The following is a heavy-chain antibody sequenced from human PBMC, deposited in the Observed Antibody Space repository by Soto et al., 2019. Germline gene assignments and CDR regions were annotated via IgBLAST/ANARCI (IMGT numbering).Heavy chain of an antibody. V-gene: IGHV3-74*01. Sequence: GGSLRLSCAASGFTFSRYWMHWVRQAPGKGLVWVSRINSDGSSTSYADSVKGRFTISRDNAKNTLYLQMNSLRAEDMAVYYCARDVSSGWTNYFDYWGQGTLVTVSS. CDR3: ARDVSSGWTNYFDY. CDR1: GFTFSRYW. J-gene: IGHJ4*02. CDR2: INSDGSST. D-gene: IGHD6-19*01.